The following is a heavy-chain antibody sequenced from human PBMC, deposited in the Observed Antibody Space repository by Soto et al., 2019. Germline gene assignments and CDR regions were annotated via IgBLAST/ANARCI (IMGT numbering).Heavy chain of an antibody. J-gene: IGHJ4*02. D-gene: IGHD2-21*02. CDR3: ASAAWYSLDY. CDR2: IYHSGNT. CDR1: GDSISNDYW. Sequence: QVQLQESGPGLVEPSGTLSLTCAVSGDSISNDYWWSWVRQPPGKGLEWIGEIYHSGNTNYSPSLKSRVTILMDKSRTQFSLHLSSVTAADTAVYYCASAAWYSLDYWGQGTLVTVSS. V-gene: IGHV4-4*02.